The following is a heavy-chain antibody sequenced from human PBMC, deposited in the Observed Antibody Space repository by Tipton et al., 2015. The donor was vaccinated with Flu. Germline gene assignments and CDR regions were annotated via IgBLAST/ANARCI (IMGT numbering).Heavy chain of an antibody. J-gene: IGHJ4*02. V-gene: IGHV4-59*12. Sequence: GLVKPSETLSLSCSVSNASIYNYYWTWIRQPPGKKLEWIGYVYHTGATSYNAALMSRATLSIDTSKDQFSLELNSVTAADTAVYYCARASGAGDQIDFWGQGTPVTVSS. D-gene: IGHD3-10*01. CDR3: ARASGAGDQIDF. CDR1: NASIYNYY. CDR2: VYHTGAT.